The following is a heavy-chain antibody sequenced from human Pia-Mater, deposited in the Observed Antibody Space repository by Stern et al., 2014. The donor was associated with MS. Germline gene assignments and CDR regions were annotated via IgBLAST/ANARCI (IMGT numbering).Heavy chain of an antibody. D-gene: IGHD1-1*01. Sequence: QVQLGQSGAEVKKPGASVNISYVTSGDTFTTYYVHWVRQAPGQGLEWMGIINTSDGDTSHTRKFQDRVTVTRDTSASTVYLKLSSLKSEDTAVYYCARQRTTGHMDFDYWGQGTLVTVSS. J-gene: IGHJ4*02. V-gene: IGHV1-46*01. CDR3: ARQRTTGHMDFDY. CDR1: GDTFTTYY. CDR2: INTSDGDT.